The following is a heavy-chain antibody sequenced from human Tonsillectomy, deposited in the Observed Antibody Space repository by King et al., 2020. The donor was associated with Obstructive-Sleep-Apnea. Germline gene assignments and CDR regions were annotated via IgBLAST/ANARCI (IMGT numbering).Heavy chain of an antibody. CDR1: GGSISSSSYY. CDR2: IYYSGST. CDR3: ARAITMVRGVINPYFDY. V-gene: IGHV4-39*07. Sequence: LQLQGSGPGLVKPSETLSLTCTVSGGSISSSSYYWGWIRQPPGKGLEWIGSIYYSGSTYYNPSLKSRVTISVDTSKNQFSLKLSSVTAADTAVYYCARAITMVRGVINPYFDYWGQGTLVTVSS. J-gene: IGHJ4*02. D-gene: IGHD3-10*01.